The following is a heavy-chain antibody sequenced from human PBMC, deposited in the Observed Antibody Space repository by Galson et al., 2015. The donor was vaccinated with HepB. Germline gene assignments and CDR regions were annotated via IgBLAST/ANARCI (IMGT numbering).Heavy chain of an antibody. CDR1: GFTFSSYA. D-gene: IGHD6-6*01. CDR3: AKGFLATRASGFDY. V-gene: IGHV3-23*01. Sequence: SLRLSCAASGFTFSSYAMSWVRLAPGKGLEWVSFISGSGGSTDDADSVKGRFTISRDNPKSTLYLQMNSLRAEDTAVYYCAKGFLATRASGFDYWGQGTLVTVSS. J-gene: IGHJ4*02. CDR2: ISGSGGST.